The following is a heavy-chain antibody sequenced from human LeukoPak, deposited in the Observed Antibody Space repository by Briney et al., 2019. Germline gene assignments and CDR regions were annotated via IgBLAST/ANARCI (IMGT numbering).Heavy chain of an antibody. V-gene: IGHV4-59*08. J-gene: IGHJ4*02. CDR1: GGSISSYY. D-gene: IGHD3-22*01. CDR3: ARQYDSSGYDNDY. Sequence: SETLSLTCTVSGGSISSYYWSWIRQPPGEGLEWIGYIYYSGSTYYNPSLKSRVTISVDTSKNQFSLKLSSVTAADTAVYYCARQYDSSGYDNDYWGQGTLVTVSS. CDR2: IYYSGST.